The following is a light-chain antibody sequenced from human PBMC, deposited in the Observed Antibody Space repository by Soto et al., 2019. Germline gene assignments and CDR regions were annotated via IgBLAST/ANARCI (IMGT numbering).Light chain of an antibody. CDR2: DAS. J-gene: IGKJ2*02. V-gene: IGKV1-5*01. CDR3: QQYYRSCT. CDR1: QSVTDW. Sequence: DIQLTQSPSTLSASVGDRVTITCRASQSVTDWLAWYQQKPGKAPKILIYDASSLQNGVPSRFSGSGSGTKFSLTISSLQPDDFATYYCQQYYRSCTFGQGTKVEIK.